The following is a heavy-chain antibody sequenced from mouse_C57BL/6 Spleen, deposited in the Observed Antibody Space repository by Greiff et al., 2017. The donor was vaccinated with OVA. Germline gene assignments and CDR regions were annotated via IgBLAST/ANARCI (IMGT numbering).Heavy chain of an antibody. Sequence: VKLQQPGAELVRPGSSVKLSCKASGYTFTSYWMHWVKQRPIQGLEWIGNIDPSDSETHYNQKFKDKATLTVDKSSSTAYMQLSSLTSEDSAVYYCARSGYGSSLDYWGQGTTLTVSS. J-gene: IGHJ2*01. CDR1: GYTFTSYW. CDR3: ARSGYGSSLDY. D-gene: IGHD1-1*01. V-gene: IGHV1-52*01. CDR2: IDPSDSET.